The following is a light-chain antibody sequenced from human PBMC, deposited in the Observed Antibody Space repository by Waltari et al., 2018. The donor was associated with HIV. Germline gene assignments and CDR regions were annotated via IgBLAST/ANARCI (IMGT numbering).Light chain of an antibody. J-gene: IGKJ1*01. CDR3: QQSFSSPRT. Sequence: DIQMTQSPSSLSASVGDRVTISCRARQSISTHLNWYYQKQGKAPSLLIYGASSLQSRVPSRFSGSGSGTEFTLTINGLQPGDFATYYCQQSFSSPRTFGQGTKV. CDR2: GAS. CDR1: QSISTH. V-gene: IGKV1-39*01.